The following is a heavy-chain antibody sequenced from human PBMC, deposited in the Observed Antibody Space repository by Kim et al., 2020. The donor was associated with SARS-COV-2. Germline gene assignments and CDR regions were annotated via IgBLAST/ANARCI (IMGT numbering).Heavy chain of an antibody. Sequence: GGSLRLSCAASGFTFSTYGLSWVRQAPGKGLEWVSSFSGSGVTRYTDSVKGRFAISRDNSKNTLYLQMNSLRAEDTAIYCCTRHAGGFDSWGQGTLVTVSS. D-gene: IGHD3-10*01. CDR1: GFTFSTYG. CDR2: FSGSGVT. CDR3: TRHAGGFDS. J-gene: IGHJ4*02. V-gene: IGHV3-23*01.